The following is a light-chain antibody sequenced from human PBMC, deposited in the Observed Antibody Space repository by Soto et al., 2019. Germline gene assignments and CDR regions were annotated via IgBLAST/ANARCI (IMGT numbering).Light chain of an antibody. J-gene: IGKJ2*01. Sequence: DIQMTQSPSSLSASLGDRVTITCRSSQDVTRYLNWYQHKPGKAPKFLIFAASSLQSGVPSRFSGSGSGTQFTLTISTLQPEDIATYCCQQSYSMPYTFGQGTRLEIK. V-gene: IGKV1-39*01. CDR2: AAS. CDR1: QDVTRY. CDR3: QQSYSMPYT.